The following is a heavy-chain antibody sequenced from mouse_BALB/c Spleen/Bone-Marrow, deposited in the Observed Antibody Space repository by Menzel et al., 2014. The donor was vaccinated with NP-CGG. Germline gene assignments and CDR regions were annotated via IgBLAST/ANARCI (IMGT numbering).Heavy chain of an antibody. CDR3: ARSGRQAWFPY. V-gene: IGHV1-12*01. CDR1: GYTFTSYN. J-gene: IGHJ3*01. D-gene: IGHD2-12*01. Sequence: SGAELVRSGASVKMSCKASGYTFTSYNMHWVKQTPGQGLEWIGYIYPGSGGTNYNQKFKGKATLTAGTSSSTAYMQITSLTSEDSAVYFCARSGRQAWFPYWGQGTLVTVSA. CDR2: IYPGSGGT.